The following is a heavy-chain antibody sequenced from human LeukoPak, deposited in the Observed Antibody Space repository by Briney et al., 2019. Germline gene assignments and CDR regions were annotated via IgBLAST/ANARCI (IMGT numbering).Heavy chain of an antibody. V-gene: IGHV3-15*01. CDR3: TTDLSSGSYYEDYNYYSGMDV. CDR1: GFTFSNDR. Sequence: GGSLRLSCAASGFTFSNDRMSWVRQAPGKGLEWVGRIKSRTDGGTTDYAAPVDGRFTISRDDQTNQQYLPMNSVKTDDTAGYHCTTDLSSGSYYEDYNYYSGMDVWGQGTTVTVSS. D-gene: IGHD1-26*01. CDR2: IKSRTDGGTT. J-gene: IGHJ6*02.